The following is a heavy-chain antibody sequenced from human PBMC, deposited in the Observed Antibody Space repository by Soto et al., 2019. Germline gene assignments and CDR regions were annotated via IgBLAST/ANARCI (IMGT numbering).Heavy chain of an antibody. J-gene: IGHJ4*02. V-gene: IGHV3-48*01. CDR2: ISSSSSTI. CDR3: AKERINFDY. Sequence: EVQLVESGGGLVQPGGSLRLSCAASGFTFSIYSMNWVRQAPGQGLEWISYISSSSSTIYYADSVKGRFTISRDNAKNSLYLQLSSLRAEDTAVYYCAKERINFDYWGQGTLVTVSS. CDR1: GFTFSIYS.